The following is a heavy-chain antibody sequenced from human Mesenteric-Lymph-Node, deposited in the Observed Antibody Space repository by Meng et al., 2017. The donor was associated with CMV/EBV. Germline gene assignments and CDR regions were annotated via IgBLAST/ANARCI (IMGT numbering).Heavy chain of an antibody. V-gene: IGHV4-59*01. J-gene: IGHJ4*02. CDR1: NDYISSYY. CDR3: ARIRGSSVLDY. Sequence: GSLRPSCTVSNDYISSYYWTWIRQPPGKGLEWIGCIYHSGSTNYNPSLKSRATMSIDTSKKQFSLKLTSVTAADTAVYYCARIRGSSVLDYWGQGTLVTVSS. CDR2: IYHSGST. D-gene: IGHD6-6*01.